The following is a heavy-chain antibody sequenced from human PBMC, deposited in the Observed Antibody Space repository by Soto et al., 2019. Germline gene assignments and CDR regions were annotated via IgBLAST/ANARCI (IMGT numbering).Heavy chain of an antibody. D-gene: IGHD3-3*01. Sequence: QVQLVESGGGLVKPGGSLRLSCAASGFTFSDYYMSWIRQAPGKGLEWVSYISSSGSTIYYADSVKGRFTISRDNAKNSLYLQINSLRAEDMAVYYCARDRLRFLEWLGGMDVWGQGTTVTVSS. J-gene: IGHJ6*02. CDR2: ISSSGSTI. V-gene: IGHV3-11*01. CDR1: GFTFSDYY. CDR3: ARDRLRFLEWLGGMDV.